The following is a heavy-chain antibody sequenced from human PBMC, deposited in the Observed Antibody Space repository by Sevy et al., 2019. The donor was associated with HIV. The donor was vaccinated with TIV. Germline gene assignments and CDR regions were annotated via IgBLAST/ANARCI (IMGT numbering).Heavy chain of an antibody. Sequence: GGSLRLSCAASGFAFSSYAMSWVRQAPGKGLEWVSVISNSGDSTIYVDSVQGRVTISRDNSKNTLYLQMNSLRAEDTAVYYCAKRRTDGYNPFDYWGQRTLVTVSS. CDR2: ISNSGDST. CDR1: GFAFSSYA. V-gene: IGHV3-23*01. J-gene: IGHJ4*02. D-gene: IGHD5-12*01. CDR3: AKRRTDGYNPFDY.